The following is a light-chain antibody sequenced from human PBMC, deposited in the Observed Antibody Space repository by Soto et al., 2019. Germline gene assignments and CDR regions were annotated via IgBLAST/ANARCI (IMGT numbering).Light chain of an antibody. V-gene: IGKV1-39*01. CDR1: QSISSY. CDR2: AAS. CDR3: QESYSTTGA. Sequence: DIQMTQSPSSLSASVGDRVTITCRASQSISSYLNWYQQKPGKAPKLLIYAASTLQSGVPSRFSGSGYGTDFTLTISSLQPEDFATYYCQESYSTTGAFGQGTKVEIK. J-gene: IGKJ1*01.